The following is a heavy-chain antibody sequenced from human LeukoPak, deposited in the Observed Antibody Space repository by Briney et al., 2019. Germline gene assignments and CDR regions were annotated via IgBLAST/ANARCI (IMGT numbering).Heavy chain of an antibody. CDR3: ARTIPLRSYYFDY. V-gene: IGHV4-31*03. D-gene: IGHD4-17*01. J-gene: IGHJ4*02. CDR1: GGSISSGGYY. Sequence: PSETLSLTCTVSGGSISSGGYYWSWIRQHPGKGLEWIGYIHYSGSTHYNPSLKSRVTISVDTSKNQFSLKLNSMTAADTAVYYCARTIPLRSYYFDYWGQGTLVTVSS. CDR2: IHYSGST.